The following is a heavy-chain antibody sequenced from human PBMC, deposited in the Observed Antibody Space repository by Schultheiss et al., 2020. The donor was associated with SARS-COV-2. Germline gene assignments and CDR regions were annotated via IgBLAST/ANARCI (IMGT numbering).Heavy chain of an antibody. D-gene: IGHD6-19*01. Sequence: GGSLRLSCAASGFTFSSYWMSWVRQAPGKGLEWVSVTYSGGSTYYVDSVKGRFTTSRDNSKNTLYLQMDSLGPEDTAVYYCASYYDSGWYPLGYWGQGTLVTVSS. CDR2: TYSGGST. CDR1: GFTFSSYW. V-gene: IGHV3-66*02. CDR3: ASYYDSGWYPLGY. J-gene: IGHJ4*02.